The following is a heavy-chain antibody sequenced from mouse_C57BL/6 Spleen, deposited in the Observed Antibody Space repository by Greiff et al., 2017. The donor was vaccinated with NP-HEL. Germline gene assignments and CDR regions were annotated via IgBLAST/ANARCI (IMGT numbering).Heavy chain of an antibody. J-gene: IGHJ2*01. V-gene: IGHV3-6*01. Sequence: DVQLQESGPGLVKPSQSLSLTCSVTGYSITSGYYWNWIRQFPGNKLEWMGYISYDGSNNYNPSLKNRISITRDTSKNQFFLKLNSVTTEDTATYYCARGAAQATLDYWGQGTTLTVSS. CDR3: ARGAAQATLDY. D-gene: IGHD3-2*02. CDR2: ISYDGSN. CDR1: GYSITSGYY.